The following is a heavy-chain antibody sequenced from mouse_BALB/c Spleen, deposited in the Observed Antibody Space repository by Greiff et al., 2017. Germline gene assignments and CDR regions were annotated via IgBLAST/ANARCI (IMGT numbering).Heavy chain of an antibody. V-gene: IGHV5-6-5*01. J-gene: IGHJ3*01. D-gene: IGHD1-1*01. CDR3: ARSITTVVATPSWFAY. CDR1: GFAFSSYD. CDR2: ISSGGST. Sequence: EVQGVESGGGLVKPGGSLKLSCAASGFAFSSYDMSWVRQTPEKRLEWVAYISSGGSTYYPDSVKGRFTISRDNARNILYLQMSSLRSEDTAMYYCARSITTVVATPSWFAYWGQGTLVTVSA.